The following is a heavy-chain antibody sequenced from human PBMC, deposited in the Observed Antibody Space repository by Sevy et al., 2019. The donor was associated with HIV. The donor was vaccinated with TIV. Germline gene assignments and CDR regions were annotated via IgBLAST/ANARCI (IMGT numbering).Heavy chain of an antibody. V-gene: IGHV4-59*01. J-gene: IGHJ5*02. CDR3: AMLERRGYNYDWFDP. CDR2: IYYSGST. D-gene: IGHD5-12*01. CDR1: GGSISSYY. Sequence: SETLSLTCTVSGGSISSYYWSWIRQPPGKGLEWIGYIYYSGSTNYNPSLKSRVTISVDTSKNQFSLKLSSVTAADTAVYYCAMLERRGYNYDWFDPWGQGTLVTVSS.